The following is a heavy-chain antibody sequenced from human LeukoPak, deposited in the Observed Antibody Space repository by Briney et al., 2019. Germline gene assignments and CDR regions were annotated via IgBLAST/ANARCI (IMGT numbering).Heavy chain of an antibody. D-gene: IGHD3-22*01. CDR2: IKQDGSEK. CDR3: ARDSITMIVALDY. CDR1: GFTFSSYW. J-gene: IGHJ4*02. V-gene: IGHV3-7*01. Sequence: PGGSLRLSCAASGFTFSSYWMSWVRQAPGKGLEWVANIKQDGSEKYYVDSVKGRFTISRDNAKNSLYLQMNSLRAEDTAVYYCARDSITMIVALDYWGQGTLVTVSS.